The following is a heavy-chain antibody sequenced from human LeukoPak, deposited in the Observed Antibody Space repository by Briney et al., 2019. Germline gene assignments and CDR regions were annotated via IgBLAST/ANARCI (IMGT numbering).Heavy chain of an antibody. D-gene: IGHD6-13*01. Sequence: GGSLRLSCAASGVTLSTYAMSWARQAPGKGLEWVSGISSSGSGDNTYYADSVKGRFTISRDNSKNTLYLQMNSLRAEDTAVYYCAKDLASRSSSWRSFDYWGQGTLVTVSS. J-gene: IGHJ4*02. V-gene: IGHV3-23*01. CDR1: GVTLSTYA. CDR3: AKDLASRSSSWRSFDY. CDR2: ISSSGSGDNT.